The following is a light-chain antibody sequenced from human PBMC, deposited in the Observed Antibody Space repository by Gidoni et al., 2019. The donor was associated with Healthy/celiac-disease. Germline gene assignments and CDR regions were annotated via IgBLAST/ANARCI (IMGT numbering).Light chain of an antibody. CDR3: QQLNSYTLT. Sequence: DIQLTQSPSFLSASVGDRVTITCRSSQGISSYLAWYQQKPGKAPKLLIYAASTLQSGVPSRFSASGSGTEFTLTISSLQPEDVATYYCQQLNSYTLTFGGGTKVEI. CDR2: AAS. J-gene: IGKJ4*01. V-gene: IGKV1-9*01. CDR1: QGISSY.